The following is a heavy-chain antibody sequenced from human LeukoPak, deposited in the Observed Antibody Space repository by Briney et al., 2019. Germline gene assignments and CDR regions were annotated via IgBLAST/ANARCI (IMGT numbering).Heavy chain of an antibody. Sequence: GGSLRLSCAASGFTFSSYAMSWVRQAPGKGLEWVSAISGSGGSTYYADSVKGRFTISRDNSKNTLYLQMNSLRAEDTAVYYCAKDGVPYYYDSSGDPPWIDYWGQGTLVTVSS. J-gene: IGHJ4*02. V-gene: IGHV3-23*01. CDR1: GFTFSSYA. D-gene: IGHD3-22*01. CDR2: ISGSGGST. CDR3: AKDGVPYYYDSSGDPPWIDY.